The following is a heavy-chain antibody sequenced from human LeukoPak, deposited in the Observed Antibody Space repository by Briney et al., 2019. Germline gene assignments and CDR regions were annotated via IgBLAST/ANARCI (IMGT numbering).Heavy chain of an antibody. D-gene: IGHD4-17*01. CDR1: GFTVSSNY. Sequence: GGSLRLSCAASGFTVSSNYMSWVRQAPGKGLEWVSAISGSGGSTYYADSVKGRFTISRDNSKNTLYLQMNSLRAEDTAVYYCAKDYADAFDIWGQGTMVTVSS. J-gene: IGHJ3*02. V-gene: IGHV3-23*01. CDR2: ISGSGGST. CDR3: AKDYADAFDI.